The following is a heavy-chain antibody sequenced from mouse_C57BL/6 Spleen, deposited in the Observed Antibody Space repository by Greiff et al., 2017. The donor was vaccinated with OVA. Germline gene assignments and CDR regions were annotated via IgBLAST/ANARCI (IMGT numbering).Heavy chain of an antibody. V-gene: IGHV3-6*01. J-gene: IGHJ2*01. D-gene: IGHD2-4*01. CDR2: ISYDGSN. CDR3: ARGDYYDYDVDYFDY. Sequence: EVKLQESGPGLVKPSQSLSLTCSVTGYSITSGYYWNWIRQFPGNKLAWMGYISYDGSNNYNPSLKNRISIPRDPSNNQFCLKLNSVTTEDTATYYCARGDYYDYDVDYFDYWGQGTTLTVSS. CDR1: GYSITSGYY.